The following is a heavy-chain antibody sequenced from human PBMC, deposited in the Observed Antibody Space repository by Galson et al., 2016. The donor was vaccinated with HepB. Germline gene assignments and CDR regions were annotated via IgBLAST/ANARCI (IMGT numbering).Heavy chain of an antibody. J-gene: IGHJ5*02. Sequence: SVKVSCKASGYTLTSYYMHWVRQAPGQGLEWMGVTSPTGGTTTYAQRFQGRITITRDRSTSTVYMEMSSLRSEDTALYYCARAPLWGLARFDLWGQGTLVTVST. V-gene: IGHV1-46*01. CDR2: TSPTGGTT. CDR1: GYTLTSYY. CDR3: ARAPLWGLARFDL. D-gene: IGHD2-21*02.